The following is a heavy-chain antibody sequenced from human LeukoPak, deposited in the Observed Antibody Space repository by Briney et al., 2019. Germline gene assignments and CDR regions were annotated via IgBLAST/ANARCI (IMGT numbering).Heavy chain of an antibody. CDR3: SRTPYYEFWSGYSDY. J-gene: IGHJ4*02. D-gene: IGHD3-3*01. Sequence: AAETVSCKASGYTFTSYGISWVRQAPAQGLEWMGWISAYNGNTNYAQKLQGRVTMTTDTSTSTAYMELRSLRSDDTAVYYFSRTPYYEFWSGYSDYWVGGTLVTVSS. CDR2: ISAYNGNT. CDR1: GYTFTSYG. V-gene: IGHV1-18*01.